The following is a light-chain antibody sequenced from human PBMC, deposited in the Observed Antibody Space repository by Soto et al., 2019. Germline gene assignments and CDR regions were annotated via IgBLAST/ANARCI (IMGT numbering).Light chain of an antibody. CDR1: SSNIGARYD. Sequence: QSVLTQPPSVSGAPGQRVTISCTGSSSNIGARYDVHWYQQLPGTAPKLLIYGNSNRPSGVPDRFSGSKSGTSASLAITGLQAEDEADYYCQSYDSSLSGSVFGGGTKVPVL. J-gene: IGLJ3*02. V-gene: IGLV1-40*01. CDR3: QSYDSSLSGSV. CDR2: GNS.